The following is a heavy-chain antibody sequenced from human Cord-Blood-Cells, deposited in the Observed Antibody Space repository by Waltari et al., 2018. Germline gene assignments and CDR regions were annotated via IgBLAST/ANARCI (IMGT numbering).Heavy chain of an antibody. D-gene: IGHD1-7*01. Sequence: VQLQQWGAGLLKPSETLSLTCAVYGGSFSGYYWSWIRQPPGKGLEWIGEINHSGSTNYNPSLKSRVTISVDTSKNQFSLKLSSVTAADTAVYYCARAVETGTKYYFDYWGQGTLVTVSS. J-gene: IGHJ4*02. CDR2: INHSGST. CDR3: ARAVETGTKYYFDY. V-gene: IGHV4-34*01. CDR1: GGSFSGYY.